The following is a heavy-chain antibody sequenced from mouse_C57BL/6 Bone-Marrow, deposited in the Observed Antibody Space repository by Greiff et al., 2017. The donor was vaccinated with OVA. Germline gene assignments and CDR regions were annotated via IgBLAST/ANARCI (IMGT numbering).Heavy chain of an antibody. CDR1: GYTFTDYY. Sequence: EVQLQQSGPELVKPGASVKISCKASGYTFTDYYMNWVKQSHGKSLEWIGDINPNNGGTSYNQKFKGKAPLTVDKSSSTAYMELRSLTSEDSAVYYCARPLDYYGSSYWYFDVWGTGTTVTVSS. D-gene: IGHD1-1*01. V-gene: IGHV1-26*01. CDR2: INPNNGGT. J-gene: IGHJ1*03. CDR3: ARPLDYYGSSYWYFDV.